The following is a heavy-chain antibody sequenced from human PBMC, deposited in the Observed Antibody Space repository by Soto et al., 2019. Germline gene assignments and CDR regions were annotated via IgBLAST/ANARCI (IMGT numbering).Heavy chain of an antibody. Sequence: PGGSLRLSCAASGFTFSSYWMGWVRQAPGKGLEWVANIKQDGSEKYYVDSVKGRFTISRDNAKNSLYLQMNSLRAEDTAVYYCARGVRSWYGGLYYYYYGMDVWGPGTTVTVSS. D-gene: IGHD6-13*01. CDR1: GFTFSSYW. CDR3: ARGVRSWYGGLYYYYYGMDV. CDR2: IKQDGSEK. V-gene: IGHV3-7*03. J-gene: IGHJ6*02.